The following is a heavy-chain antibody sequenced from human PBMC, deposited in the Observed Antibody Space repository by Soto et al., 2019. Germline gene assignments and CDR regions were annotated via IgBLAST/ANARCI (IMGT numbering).Heavy chain of an antibody. CDR1: GGSISSSSYY. J-gene: IGHJ5*02. D-gene: IGHD2-15*01. Sequence: SETLSLTCTVSGGSISSSSYYWGWIRQPPGKGLEWIGSIYYSGSTYYNPSLKSRVTISVDTSKNQFSLKLSSVTAADTAVYYCARHERIGYWFDPWGQGTLVNVSS. CDR3: ARHERIGYWFDP. CDR2: IYYSGST. V-gene: IGHV4-39*01.